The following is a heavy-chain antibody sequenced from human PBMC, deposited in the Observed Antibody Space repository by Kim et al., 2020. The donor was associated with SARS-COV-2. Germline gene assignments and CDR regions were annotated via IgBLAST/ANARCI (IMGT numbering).Heavy chain of an antibody. V-gene: IGHV3-49*03. CDR2: IRSKAYGGTT. D-gene: IGHD6-13*01. CDR1: GFTFGDYA. Sequence: GGSLRLSCTASGFTFGDYAMSWFRQAPGKGLEWVGFIRSKAYGGTTEYAASVKGRFTISRDDSKSIAYLQMNSLKTEDTAVYYCTRTRIAAAGFYGMDVWGQGTTVTVSS. CDR3: TRTRIAAAGFYGMDV. J-gene: IGHJ6*02.